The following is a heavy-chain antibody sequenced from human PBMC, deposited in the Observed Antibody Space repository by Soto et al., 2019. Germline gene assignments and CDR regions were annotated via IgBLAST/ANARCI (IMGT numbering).Heavy chain of an antibody. V-gene: IGHV1-3*01. D-gene: IGHD3-3*02. CDR1: GYTFSAYT. Sequence: SVKVSYKATGYTFSAYTMNWVRQAPVQSLEWMGWINAGSGNTKYSQNFQGRVSITRDTSASTVYMELTGLTSEDTAVYYCARDSETLGPRANDALDIWGQGTMVTV. CDR2: INAGSGNT. J-gene: IGHJ3*02. CDR3: ARDSETLGPRANDALDI.